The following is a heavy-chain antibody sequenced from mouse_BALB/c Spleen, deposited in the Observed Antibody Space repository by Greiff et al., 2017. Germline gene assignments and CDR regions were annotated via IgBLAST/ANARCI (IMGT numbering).Heavy chain of an antibody. D-gene: IGHD1-1*01. Sequence: DVKLVESGPGLVKPSQSLSLTCSVTGYSITSGYYWNWIRQFPGNKLEWMGYISYDGSNNYNPSLKNRISITRDTSKNQFFLKLNSVTTEDTATYYCARGSATTVVPTPYFDVWGAGTTVTVSS. CDR1: GYSITSGYY. CDR3: ARGSATTVVPTPYFDV. V-gene: IGHV3-6*02. J-gene: IGHJ1*01. CDR2: ISYDGSN.